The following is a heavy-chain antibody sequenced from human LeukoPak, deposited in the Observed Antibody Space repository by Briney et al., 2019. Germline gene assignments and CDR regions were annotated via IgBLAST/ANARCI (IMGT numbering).Heavy chain of an antibody. CDR1: GGSISSYY. D-gene: IGHD1-1*01. Sequence: SETLSLTCTVSGGSISSYYWSWIRQPAGKGLEWIGRIYTSGSTNYNPSLKSRVTMSVDTSRNQFSLKLSSVTAADTAVYYCASTLLTTGRHYWGQGALVTVSS. CDR3: ASTLLTTGRHY. V-gene: IGHV4-4*07. J-gene: IGHJ4*02. CDR2: IYTSGST.